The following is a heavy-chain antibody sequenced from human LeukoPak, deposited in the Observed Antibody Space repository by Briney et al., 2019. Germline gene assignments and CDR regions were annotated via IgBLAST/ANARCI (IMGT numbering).Heavy chain of an antibody. J-gene: IGHJ4*02. CDR1: RFTFSSYE. D-gene: IGHD2-21*02. V-gene: IGHV3-48*03. CDR3: ARDRAFCGGDCYSGYFDS. Sequence: GGSLRLSCVASRFTFSSYEMNWVRQAPGKGLEWISYISDNDITIYYADSVKGRFTISRDNAKNSLYLQMNSLRVEDTAVYYCARDRAFCGGDCYSGYFDSWGPGTLVTVSS. CDR2: ISDNDITI.